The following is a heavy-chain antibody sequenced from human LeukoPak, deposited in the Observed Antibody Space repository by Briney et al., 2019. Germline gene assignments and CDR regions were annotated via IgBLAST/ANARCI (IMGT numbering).Heavy chain of an antibody. D-gene: IGHD5/OR15-5a*01. J-gene: IGHJ4*02. V-gene: IGHV3-74*03. Sequence: GSLRLSCAASGFIFSNYWMYWVRQAPGKGLVWVSRVNNDGSSTTYADSVKGRFTISRDNAKNTLYLQMNSLRAEDTAVYYCAKGGLRVTDYWGQGTLVTVSS. CDR2: VNNDGSST. CDR1: GFIFSNYW. CDR3: AKGGLRVTDY.